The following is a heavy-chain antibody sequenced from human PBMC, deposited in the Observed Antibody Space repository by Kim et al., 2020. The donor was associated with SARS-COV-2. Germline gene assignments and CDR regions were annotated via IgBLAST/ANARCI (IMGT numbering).Heavy chain of an antibody. CDR1: GFTFSNYG. CDR3: AKAGYCSGGSCWAAGMDV. Sequence: GGSLRLSCAASGFTFSNYGMHWVRQAPGKGLEWVAVISYDGSNKYYTDSVKGRFTISRDNSQNTLYLQMNSLRTEDTAVYYCAKAGYCSGGSCWAAGMDV. CDR2: ISYDGSNK. V-gene: IGHV3-30*18. J-gene: IGHJ6*01. D-gene: IGHD2-15*01.